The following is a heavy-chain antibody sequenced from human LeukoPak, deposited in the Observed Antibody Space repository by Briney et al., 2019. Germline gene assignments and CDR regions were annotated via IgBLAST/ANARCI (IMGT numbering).Heavy chain of an antibody. CDR3: ASGSSGYDP. Sequence: SGTLSLTCAVYGASFRNYYWSWIRQPPGKGLEWIGEVNHSGSTIYNPSLKSRVTISVDTSKNQFSLNLSSVTAADTAVYFCASGSSGYDPWGQGTLVTVSS. CDR2: VNHSGST. V-gene: IGHV4-34*01. J-gene: IGHJ5*02. CDR1: GASFRNYY. D-gene: IGHD5-12*01.